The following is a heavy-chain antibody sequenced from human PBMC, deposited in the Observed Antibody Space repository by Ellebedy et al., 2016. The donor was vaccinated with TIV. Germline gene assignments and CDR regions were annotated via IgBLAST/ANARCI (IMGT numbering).Heavy chain of an antibody. CDR3: AREEYNGGSGFDY. Sequence: GGSLRLSCTASGFTFSHYNMDWVRQAPGKGLEWVSSISSSGSSIHYADSVKGRFIISSDHAKNSLSLQMNNLRAEDKALYYCAREEYNGGSGFDYWGQGALVTVSS. CDR1: GFTFSHYN. D-gene: IGHD4-23*01. V-gene: IGHV3-21*01. J-gene: IGHJ4*02. CDR2: ISSSGSSI.